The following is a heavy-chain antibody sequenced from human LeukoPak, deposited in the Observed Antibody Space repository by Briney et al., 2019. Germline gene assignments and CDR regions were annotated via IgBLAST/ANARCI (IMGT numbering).Heavy chain of an antibody. CDR1: GYTFTVYY. Sequence: ASVTVSCTASGYTFTVYYMHWVRQAPGQGLEWMGWINPNSGGTNYAQKFQGRVTTTRDTSISTAYMELSRLRSDDTAVYYCARDFQGYYGSGSYSLPPFDYWGQGTLVTVSS. J-gene: IGHJ4*02. CDR3: ARDFQGYYGSGSYSLPPFDY. D-gene: IGHD3-10*01. CDR2: INPNSGGT. V-gene: IGHV1-2*02.